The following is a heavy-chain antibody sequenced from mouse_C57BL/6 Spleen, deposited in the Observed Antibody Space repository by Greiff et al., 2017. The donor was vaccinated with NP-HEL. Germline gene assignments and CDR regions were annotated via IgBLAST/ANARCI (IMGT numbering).Heavy chain of an antibody. CDR2: INYDGSST. D-gene: IGHD3-2*02. CDR3: ARRQLREYYFDY. V-gene: IGHV5-16*01. J-gene: IGHJ2*01. Sequence: EVQLVESEGGLVQPGSSMKLSCTASGFTFSDYYMAWVRQVPEKGLEWVANINYDGSSTYYLDSLKSRFIISRDNAKNILYLQMSSLKSEDTATYYCARRQLREYYFDYWGQGTTLTVSS. CDR1: GFTFSDYY.